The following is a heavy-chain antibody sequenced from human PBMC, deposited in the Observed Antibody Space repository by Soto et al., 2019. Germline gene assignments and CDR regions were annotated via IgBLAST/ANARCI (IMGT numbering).Heavy chain of an antibody. CDR2: ISSSSSYI. CDR3: ARGLYGDYVLSVAAAFDY. V-gene: IGHV3-21*01. CDR1: GFTFSSYS. J-gene: IGHJ4*02. D-gene: IGHD4-17*01. Sequence: GGSLRLSCAASGFTFSSYSMNWVRQAPGKGLEWVSSISSSSSYIYYADSVKGRFTISRDNAKNSLYLQMNSLRAEDTAVYYCARGLYGDYVLSVAAAFDYWGQGTLVTVSS.